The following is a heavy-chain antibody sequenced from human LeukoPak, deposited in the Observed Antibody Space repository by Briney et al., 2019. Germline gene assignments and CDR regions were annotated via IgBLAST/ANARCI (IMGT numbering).Heavy chain of an antibody. CDR3: AKGSSGYFADL. Sequence: PGGSLRLSCAASGFIFNNYGLIWVRQAPGKGLQWVSAISNGGGGTTYADFVKGRFTISRDNSKNTLFLQMNSLRAEDTALYYCAKGSSGYFADLWGQGTLVTVSS. D-gene: IGHD3-22*01. V-gene: IGHV3-23*01. J-gene: IGHJ5*02. CDR1: GFIFNNYG. CDR2: ISNGGGGT.